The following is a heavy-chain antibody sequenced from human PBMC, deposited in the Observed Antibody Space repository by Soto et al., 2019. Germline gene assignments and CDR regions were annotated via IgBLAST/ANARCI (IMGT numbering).Heavy chain of an antibody. J-gene: IGHJ5*02. Sequence: LSLTCAVSGGSISSGDYYWSWIRQPPGKGLEWIGYIYYSGSTYYNPSLKSRVTISVDTSKNQFSLKLSSVTAADTAVYYCAGGAHVWSPDYGDYVNWFDPWGQGTLVTVSS. D-gene: IGHD4-17*01. CDR1: GGSISSGDYY. V-gene: IGHV4-30-4*01. CDR2: IYYSGST. CDR3: AGGAHVWSPDYGDYVNWFDP.